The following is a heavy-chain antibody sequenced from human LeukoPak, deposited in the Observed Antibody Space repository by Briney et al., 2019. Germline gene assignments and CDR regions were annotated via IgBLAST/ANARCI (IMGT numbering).Heavy chain of an antibody. CDR1: GFTFNFYT. Sequence: PGGSLRLSCAASGFTFNFYTINWVRQAPGKGLEWVSSISASSTYIYYADSVKRRFTISRDNSKNTLYLQMNSLRAEDTAVYYCARNERYYYGSGSCDYWGQGTLVTVSS. CDR3: ARNERYYYGSGSCDY. CDR2: ISASSTYI. D-gene: IGHD3-10*01. V-gene: IGHV3-21*01. J-gene: IGHJ4*02.